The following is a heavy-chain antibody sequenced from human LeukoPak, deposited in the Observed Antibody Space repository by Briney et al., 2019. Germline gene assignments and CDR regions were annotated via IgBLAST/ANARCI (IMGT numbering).Heavy chain of an antibody. CDR3: AKSPYYDSWSGFLNFDN. V-gene: IGHV3-21*01. D-gene: IGHD3-3*01. CDR1: GFTFSSYS. Sequence: GGSLRLSCAASGFTFSSYSMNWVRQAPGKGLEWVSSISSSSTYIYYADSLKGRFTISRDNAKNSLYLQMNSLRAEDTGVYYCAKSPYYDSWSGFLNFDNWGQGTLVTVSS. J-gene: IGHJ4*02. CDR2: ISSSSTYI.